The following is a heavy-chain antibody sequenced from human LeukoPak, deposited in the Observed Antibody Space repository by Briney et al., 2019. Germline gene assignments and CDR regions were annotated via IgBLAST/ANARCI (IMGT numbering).Heavy chain of an antibody. V-gene: IGHV6-1*01. CDR1: GDSVSSDSAA. Sequence: SQTLSLTCAISGDSVSSDSAAWNWIRQSPSRGLEGLGRTYYRSKWFSDYALSVKSRITINADTSKNQFSLPLNSVTPEDAAVYYCARKGTATTPFDYWGQGILVTVSS. CDR3: ARKGTATTPFDY. D-gene: IGHD6-25*01. CDR2: TYYRSKWFS. J-gene: IGHJ4*02.